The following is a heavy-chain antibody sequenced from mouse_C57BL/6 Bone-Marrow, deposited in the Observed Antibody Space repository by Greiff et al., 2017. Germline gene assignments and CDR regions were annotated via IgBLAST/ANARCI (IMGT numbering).Heavy chain of an antibody. CDR3: ARSRATVVEEGYFDY. CDR2: IYPGSGST. V-gene: IGHV1-55*01. D-gene: IGHD1-1*01. CDR1: GYTFTSYW. Sequence: QVQLQQSGAELVKPGASVKMSCKASGYTFTSYWITWVKQRPGQGLEWIGDIYPGSGSTNYNEKFKSKATLTVDTSSSTAYMQLSSLTSEDSAVYYCARSRATVVEEGYFDYWGQGTTLTVSS. J-gene: IGHJ2*01.